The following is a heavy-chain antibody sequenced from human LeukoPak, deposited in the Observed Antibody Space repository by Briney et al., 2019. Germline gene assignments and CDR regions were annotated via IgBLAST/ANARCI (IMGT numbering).Heavy chain of an antibody. CDR1: GFTFSTYV. J-gene: IGHJ4*02. Sequence: GGSLRLSCAASGFTFSTYVMSWVRQAPGKGLEWVSGISGPGRTTYYADFVKGRFTISRDNSKNTLYLHMNSLRAEDTAVYYCARDYGGSSPFDYWGQGTLVTVSS. CDR3: ARDYGGSSPFDY. CDR2: ISGPGRTT. D-gene: IGHD4-23*01. V-gene: IGHV3-23*01.